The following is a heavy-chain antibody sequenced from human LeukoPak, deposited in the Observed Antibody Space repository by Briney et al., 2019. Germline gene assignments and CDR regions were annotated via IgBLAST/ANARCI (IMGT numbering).Heavy chain of an antibody. D-gene: IGHD6-19*01. Sequence: PPETLSLTCAVYGGSFSGYYWSWIRQPPGKGLEWIGEINHSGSTNYNPSLKSRVTISVDTSKNQFSLKLSSVTAADMAVYYCARGCNSSGWYTAFDIWGQGTMVTVSS. CDR3: ARGCNSSGWYTAFDI. V-gene: IGHV4-34*01. CDR1: GGSFSGYY. J-gene: IGHJ3*02. CDR2: INHSGST.